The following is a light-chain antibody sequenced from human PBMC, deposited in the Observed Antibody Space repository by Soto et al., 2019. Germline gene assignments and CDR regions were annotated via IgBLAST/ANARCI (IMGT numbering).Light chain of an antibody. CDR2: ASS. CDR1: QIITSY. V-gene: IGKV1-39*01. CDR3: QQSYDTPWT. Sequence: DIQMTQSPSSLSASVGDRVTITCRASQIITSYLNWYQQEPGKAPKLLIYASSTSQSGVPSRFSGSGSGTDFTLTISSLQPEEFATYNCQQSYDTPWTFGQGTKVEIK. J-gene: IGKJ1*01.